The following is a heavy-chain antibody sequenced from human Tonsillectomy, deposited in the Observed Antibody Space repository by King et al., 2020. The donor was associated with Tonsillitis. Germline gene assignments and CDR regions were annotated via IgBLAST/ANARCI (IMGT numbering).Heavy chain of an antibody. CDR3: SRDKTTEDYYDSSGYYGSRAFDI. D-gene: IGHD3-22*01. Sequence: VQLVESGGGLVQPGRSLRLSCTASGFTFGDYAMSWFRQAPGKGLEWVGFIRNEAYGGTTEYAASVKGRFTISRDDSRSIAYLQMNSLKTEDTAVYYCSRDKTTEDYYDSSGYYGSRAFDIWGQGTMVTVSS. J-gene: IGHJ3*02. CDR1: GFTFGDYA. V-gene: IGHV3-49*03. CDR2: IRNEAYGGTT.